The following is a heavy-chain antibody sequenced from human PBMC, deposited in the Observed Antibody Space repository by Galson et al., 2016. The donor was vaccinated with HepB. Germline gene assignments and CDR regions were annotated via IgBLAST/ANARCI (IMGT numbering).Heavy chain of an antibody. Sequence: GLEWVSAISGSGVITYYADSVKGRFTISRDNSKNTLYLQMNSLRAEDTAVYYCAKDQKRRLLSPITVAGTDYWGQGTLVTVSS. CDR2: ISGSGVIT. D-gene: IGHD6-19*01. J-gene: IGHJ4*02. V-gene: IGHV3-23*01. CDR3: AKDQKRRLLSPITVAGTDY.